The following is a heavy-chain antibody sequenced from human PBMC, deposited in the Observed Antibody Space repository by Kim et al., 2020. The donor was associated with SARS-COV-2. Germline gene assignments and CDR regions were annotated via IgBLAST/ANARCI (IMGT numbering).Heavy chain of an antibody. Sequence: ASSVKGRFTNSRDNSKNTLNLQMNSLRAEDTAVYYCAKRRSGSHDYWGQGTLVTVSS. J-gene: IGHJ4*02. V-gene: IGHV3-23*01. CDR3: AKRRSGSHDY.